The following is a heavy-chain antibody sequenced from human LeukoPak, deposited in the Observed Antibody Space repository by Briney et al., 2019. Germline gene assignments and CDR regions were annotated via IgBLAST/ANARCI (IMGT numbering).Heavy chain of an antibody. V-gene: IGHV1-18*01. CDR3: ARDLYYYGSGSYYMVAY. CDR1: GYTFTIYG. J-gene: IGHJ4*02. D-gene: IGHD3-10*01. CDR2: ISAYNGNT. Sequence: ASVKVSFKASGYTFTIYGISWVRQAPGQGLEGMGWISAYNGNTNYAQKLQGRVTMTTDTSTSTAYMELRSLRSDDTAVYYCARDLYYYGSGSYYMVAYWGQGTLVTVSS.